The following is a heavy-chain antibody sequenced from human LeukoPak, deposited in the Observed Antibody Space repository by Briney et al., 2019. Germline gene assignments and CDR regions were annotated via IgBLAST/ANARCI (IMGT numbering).Heavy chain of an antibody. CDR2: INPFSGST. D-gene: IGHD3-10*01. V-gene: IGHV1-46*01. J-gene: IGHJ4*02. CDR3: ARTSGGIDY. Sequence: ASVKVSCKASGYTFTSYHIHWVRQAPGQGLEWMAIINPFSGSTSYAQKFQGRVTMTRDTSTSTVYMELSSLRSEDTAVYYCARTSGGIDYWGQGTLVTVS. CDR1: GYTFTSYH.